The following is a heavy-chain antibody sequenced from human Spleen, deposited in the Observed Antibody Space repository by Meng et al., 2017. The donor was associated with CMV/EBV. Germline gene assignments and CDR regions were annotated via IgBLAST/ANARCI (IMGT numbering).Heavy chain of an antibody. V-gene: IGHV6-1*01. Sequence: SGDSFSSNSAAWNWIRQSPSRGLEWLGRTYYRSKWYNDYAVSVKSRITINPDTSKNQFSLQLNSVTPEDTAVYYCARTGDRGWYFDLWGRGTLVTVSS. J-gene: IGHJ2*01. CDR2: TYYRSKWYN. CDR1: GDSFSSNSAA. CDR3: ARTGDRGWYFDL. D-gene: IGHD7-27*01.